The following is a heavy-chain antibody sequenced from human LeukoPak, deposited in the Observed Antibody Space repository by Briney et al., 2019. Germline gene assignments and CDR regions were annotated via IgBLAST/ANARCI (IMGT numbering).Heavy chain of an antibody. D-gene: IGHD3-10*01. CDR2: INPSGGST. Sequence: GASVKVSCKASGYTFTSYYMHWVRQAPGQGLEWMGIINPSGGSTSYAQKLQGRVTMTRDTSTSTVYMELSSLRSEDAAVYYCARERLGNTMVRGVMAYWGQGTLVTVSS. CDR1: GYTFTSYY. CDR3: ARERLGNTMVRGVMAY. V-gene: IGHV1-46*01. J-gene: IGHJ4*02.